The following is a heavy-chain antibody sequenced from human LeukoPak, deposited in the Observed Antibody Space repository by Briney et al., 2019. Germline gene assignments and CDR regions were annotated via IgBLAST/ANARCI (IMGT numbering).Heavy chain of an antibody. D-gene: IGHD6-13*01. V-gene: IGHV4-59*01. CDR2: IYYSGST. CDR1: GGSISSYY. CDR3: ARGGIAAAGDYYGMDV. J-gene: IGHJ6*02. Sequence: PSETLSLTCTVSGGSISSYYWSWIRQPLGKGLEWIGYIYYSGSTNYNPSLKSRVTISVDTSKNQFSLKLSSVTAADTAVYYCARGGIAAAGDYYGMDVWGQGTTVTVSS.